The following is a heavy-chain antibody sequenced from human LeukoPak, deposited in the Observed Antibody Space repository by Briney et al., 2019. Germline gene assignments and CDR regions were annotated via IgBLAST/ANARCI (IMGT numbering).Heavy chain of an antibody. V-gene: IGHV1-45*02. CDR3: ARTIAAAGTWGNWFDP. D-gene: IGHD6-13*01. CDR1: GYTFTYRY. CDR2: ITPFNGNT. J-gene: IGHJ5*02. Sequence: ASVKVSCKASGYTFTYRYLHWVRQAPGQALEWMGWITPFNGNTNYAQKFQDRVTITRDRSMSTAYMELSSLRSEDTAVYYCARTIAAAGTWGNWFDPWGQGTLVTVSS.